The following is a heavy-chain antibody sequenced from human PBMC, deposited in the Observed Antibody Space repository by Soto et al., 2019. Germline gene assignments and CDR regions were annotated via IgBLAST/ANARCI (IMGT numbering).Heavy chain of an antibody. Sequence: GGSLRLSCAASGVSFMDYGMSWVRQAPGKGLEWLSAIIGIGDTAYYADSVRGRFTISRDNSKNTLYLQLNDLGAEDTAIYYCAKDYDYGDSLPFDYWGQGTLVTVSS. D-gene: IGHD4-17*01. CDR3: AKDYDYGDSLPFDY. CDR2: IIGIGDTA. J-gene: IGHJ4*02. V-gene: IGHV3-23*01. CDR1: GVSFMDYG.